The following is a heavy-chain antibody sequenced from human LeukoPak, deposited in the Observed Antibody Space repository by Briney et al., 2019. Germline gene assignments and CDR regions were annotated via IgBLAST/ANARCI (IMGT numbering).Heavy chain of an antibody. CDR3: ARGYCSGGSCYPLSDWFDP. J-gene: IGHJ5*02. CDR1: GGSISSYY. D-gene: IGHD2-15*01. V-gene: IGHV4-59*12. CDR2: IHFSGST. Sequence: ASETLSLTCTVSGGSISSYYWTWIRQPPGKGLEWIGYIHFSGSTNYNPSLKSRVTISVDTSKNQFSLKLSSVTAADAAVYYCARGYCSGGSCYPLSDWFDPWGQGTLVTVSS.